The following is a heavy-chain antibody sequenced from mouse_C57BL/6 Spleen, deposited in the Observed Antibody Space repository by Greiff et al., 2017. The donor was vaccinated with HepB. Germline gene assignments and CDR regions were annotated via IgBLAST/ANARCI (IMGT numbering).Heavy chain of an antibody. D-gene: IGHD2-4*01. J-gene: IGHJ3*01. V-gene: IGHV1-82*01. Sequence: QVQLKESGPELVKPGASVKISCKASGYAFSSSWMNWVKQRPGKGLEWIGRIYPGDGDTNYNGKFKGKATLTADKSSSTAYMQLSSLTSEDSAVYFCARDSYDYGGFAYCGQGTLVTVSA. CDR1: GYAFSSSW. CDR2: IYPGDGDT. CDR3: ARDSYDYGGFAY.